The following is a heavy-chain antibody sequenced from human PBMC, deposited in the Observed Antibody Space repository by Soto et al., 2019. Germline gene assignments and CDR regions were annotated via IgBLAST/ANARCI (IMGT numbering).Heavy chain of an antibody. CDR3: ARRV. V-gene: IGHV3-23*01. J-gene: IGHJ4*02. Sequence: EVKVLESGGGLVQPGGSLRLSSATSGFTFSLYPMNWVRQAPGKGLEWVSGISAGGDSTYYADSVKGRFTIFRDNSKNSVYLQMNSLRVEDTAVYYCARRVWGQGTLVTVSS. CDR1: GFTFSLYP. CDR2: ISAGGDST.